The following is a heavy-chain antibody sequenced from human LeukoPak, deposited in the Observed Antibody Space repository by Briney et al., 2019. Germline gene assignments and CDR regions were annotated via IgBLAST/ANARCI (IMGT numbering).Heavy chain of an antibody. CDR1: GXTVSTYW. CDR3: ARDLTGPYDH. CDR2: INVEGNYI. D-gene: IGHD3-22*01. V-gene: IGHV3-74*01. Sequence: GGSLRLSWAASGXTVSTYWMHWVRQAPGKGLVWVARINVEGNYIDYAESVKGRFTISRDSAKNTLYLQMNSLRAEDTAVYSCARDLTGPYDHWGQGTLVTVSS. J-gene: IGHJ4*02.